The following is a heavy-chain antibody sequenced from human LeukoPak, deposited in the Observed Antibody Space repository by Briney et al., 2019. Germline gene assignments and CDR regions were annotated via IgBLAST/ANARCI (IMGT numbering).Heavy chain of an antibody. CDR3: AKPWYSGPVDY. Sequence: GGSLRLSCAVSGFTFSSYAMSWVRQAPGKGLEWVSAISNSGDSTYYADSVKGRFVISRDNSINTLYLQMNSLSAEDTALYYCAKPWYSGPVDYWGQGALVTVSS. CDR2: ISNSGDST. D-gene: IGHD6-13*01. J-gene: IGHJ4*02. CDR1: GFTFSSYA. V-gene: IGHV3-23*01.